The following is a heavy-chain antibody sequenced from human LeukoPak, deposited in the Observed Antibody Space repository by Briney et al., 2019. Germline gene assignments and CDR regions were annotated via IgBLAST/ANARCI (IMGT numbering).Heavy chain of an antibody. D-gene: IGHD3-22*01. Sequence: SQTLSLTCAISGDSVSSNSAAWNWIRQSPSRGREWLGRTYYRSKWFNDYAVSVKGRININPDASKNQFSLQLNSVPPEDTAVYYCASNYYDSSGYYYTDYWGQGTLVTVSS. CDR2: TYYRSKWFN. CDR1: GDSVSSNSAA. CDR3: ASNYYDSSGYYYTDY. J-gene: IGHJ4*02. V-gene: IGHV6-1*01.